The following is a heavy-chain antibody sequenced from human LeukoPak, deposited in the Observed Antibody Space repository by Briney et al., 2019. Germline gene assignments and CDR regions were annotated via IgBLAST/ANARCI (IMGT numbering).Heavy chain of an antibody. CDR3: ARAGDILTGYYYYYYYYMDV. CDR1: GGSISSSSYY. V-gene: IGHV4-39*01. CDR2: IYYSGST. Sequence: SETLSLTCTVSGGSISSSSYYWGWIRQPPGKGLEWIGSIYYSGSTYYNPSLKSRVTISVDTSKNQFSLKLSSVTAADTAVYYCARAGDILTGYYYYYYYYMDVWGKGTTVTISS. D-gene: IGHD3-9*01. J-gene: IGHJ6*03.